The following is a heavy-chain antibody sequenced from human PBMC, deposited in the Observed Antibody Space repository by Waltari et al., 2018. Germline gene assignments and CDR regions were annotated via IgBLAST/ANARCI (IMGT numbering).Heavy chain of an antibody. V-gene: IGHV1-69*01. CDR1: GGTFSSYA. D-gene: IGHD6-13*01. CDR3: ARVKESRDSSYYYYYGMDV. Sequence: QVQLVQSGAEVKKPGSSVKVSCKASGGTFSSYAISWVRQAPGQGLEWMGGNSTSCGTANDAQKVQGRVTITADESTSTAYMELSSLRSEDTAVYYCARVKESRDSSYYYYYGMDVWGQGTTVTVSS. CDR2: NSTSCGTA. J-gene: IGHJ6*02.